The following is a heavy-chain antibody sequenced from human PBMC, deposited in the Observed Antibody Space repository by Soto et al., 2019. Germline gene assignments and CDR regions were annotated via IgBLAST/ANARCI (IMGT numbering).Heavy chain of an antibody. D-gene: IGHD6-6*01. Sequence: SVKVSCKASGGTFSSYAISWVRQAPGQGLEWMGGIIPIFGTANYAQKFQGGVTITADKSTSTAYMELSSLRSEDTAVYYCARAGRATKQLVLRLRGNAFDIWGQGTMVTVSS. J-gene: IGHJ3*02. CDR1: GGTFSSYA. V-gene: IGHV1-69*06. CDR3: ARAGRATKQLVLRLRGNAFDI. CDR2: IIPIFGTA.